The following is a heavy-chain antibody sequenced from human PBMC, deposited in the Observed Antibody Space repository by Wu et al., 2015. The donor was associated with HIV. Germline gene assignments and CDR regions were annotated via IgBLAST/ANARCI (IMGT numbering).Heavy chain of an antibody. D-gene: IGHD6-13*01. Sequence: QAQLVQSGAEVKKPGSSVKVSCKASGGTFSSFALSWVRQAPGQGLEWVGGIIPLFDTSHSAQNFRDRVTITADESTSTAYMELNSLTFEDTAVYYCARVAGSSWYREFDMWGQGTMVTVSS. CDR2: IIPLFDTS. CDR1: GGTFSSFA. J-gene: IGHJ3*02. CDR3: ARVAGSSWYREFDM. V-gene: IGHV1-69*13.